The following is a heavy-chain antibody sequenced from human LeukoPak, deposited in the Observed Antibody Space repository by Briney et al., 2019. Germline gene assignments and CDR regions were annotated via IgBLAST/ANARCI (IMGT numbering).Heavy chain of an antibody. Sequence: GGSLRLSCAASGFTFSSYAMSWVRQAPGKGLEWVSAISGSGGSTYYADSVKGRFTISRDNSKNALYLQMNSLRAEDTAVYYCAKATTYYYDSRADYWGQGTLVTVSS. D-gene: IGHD3-22*01. CDR1: GFTFSSYA. CDR3: AKATTYYYDSRADY. J-gene: IGHJ4*02. CDR2: ISGSGGST. V-gene: IGHV3-23*01.